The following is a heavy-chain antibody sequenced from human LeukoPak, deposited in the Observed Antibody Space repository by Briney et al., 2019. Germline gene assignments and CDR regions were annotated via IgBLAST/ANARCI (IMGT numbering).Heavy chain of an antibody. V-gene: IGHV1-8*01. D-gene: IGHD2-15*01. J-gene: IGHJ4*02. Sequence: ASVKVSCKASGYTFTSYDINWVRQATGQGLEWMGWMNPNSGNTGYAQKFQGRVTMTRNTSISTAYMELSSLRSEDTAVYYCARDVAAAAGNYFDYWGQGTLVTVSS. CDR2: MNPNSGNT. CDR1: GYTFTSYD. CDR3: ARDVAAAAGNYFDY.